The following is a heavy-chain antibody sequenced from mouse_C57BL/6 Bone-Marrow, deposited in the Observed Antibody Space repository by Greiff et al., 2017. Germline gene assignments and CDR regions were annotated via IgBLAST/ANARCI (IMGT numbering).Heavy chain of an antibody. Sequence: EVQGVESGGDLVKPGGSLKLSCAASGFTFSSYGMSWVRQTPDKRLEWVATISSGGSYTYYPDRVKGRFTISRDNAKNTLYLQVRSLKSEDTAMYYCGRRFQTTVVPYYFAYWGQGTTLTVSS. D-gene: IGHD1-1*01. CDR1: GFTFSSYG. CDR2: ISSGGSYT. V-gene: IGHV5-6*01. CDR3: GRRFQTTVVPYYFAY. J-gene: IGHJ2*01.